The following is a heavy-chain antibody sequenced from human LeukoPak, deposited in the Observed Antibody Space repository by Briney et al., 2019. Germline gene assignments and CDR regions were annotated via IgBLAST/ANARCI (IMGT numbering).Heavy chain of an antibody. CDR2: ISSSGSTI. CDR3: AREGIHAPAFDY. D-gene: IGHD6-13*01. CDR1: GFTFSDYY. J-gene: IGHJ4*02. V-gene: IGHV3-11*04. Sequence: PGGSLRLSYAASGFTFSDYYMSWIRQAPGRGLEWVSYISSSGSTIYYADSVKGRFTISRDNAKNSLYLQMNSLRAEDTAVYYCAREGIHAPAFDYWGQGTLVTVSS.